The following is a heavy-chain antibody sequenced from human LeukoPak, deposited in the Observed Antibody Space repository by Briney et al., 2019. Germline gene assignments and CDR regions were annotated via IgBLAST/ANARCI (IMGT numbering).Heavy chain of an antibody. J-gene: IGHJ4*02. CDR3: ARAQTYYGSGSYLY. CDR1: GFTFSSYG. CDR2: ISSSSSTV. D-gene: IGHD3-10*01. Sequence: GGSLRLSCAASGFTFSSYGMHWVRQAPGEGLEWVSYISSSSSTVYYADSLKGRFTISRDNAKNSLYLQMNSLRDEDTAVYYCARAQTYYGSGSYLYWGQGTLVTVSS. V-gene: IGHV3-48*02.